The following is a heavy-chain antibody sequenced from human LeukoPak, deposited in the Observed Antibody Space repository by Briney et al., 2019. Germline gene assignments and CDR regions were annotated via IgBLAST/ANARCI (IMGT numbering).Heavy chain of an antibody. CDR2: VYRRGTT. CDR1: GYSISSGNY. J-gene: IGHJ4*02. V-gene: IGHV4-38-2*01. Sequence: SETLSLTCSVSGYSISSGNYWGWMRQPPGKGLEWIGSVYRRGTTYYNTSLKSRVTISVDTSENQFSLNLSSVTAADTALYYCASGPRLPHFDYWGQGTLVTVSS. CDR3: ASGPRLPHFDY. D-gene: IGHD4-11*01.